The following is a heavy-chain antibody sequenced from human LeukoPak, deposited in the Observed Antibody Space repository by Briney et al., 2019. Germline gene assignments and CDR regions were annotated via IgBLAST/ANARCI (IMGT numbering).Heavy chain of an antibody. CDR3: ARGPPYYYDSSGIDY. CDR1: GYTFTSYD. CDR2: IIPIFGTA. D-gene: IGHD3-22*01. Sequence: SVKVSCKASGYTFTSYDINWVRQAPGQGLEWMGGIIPIFGTANYAQKFQGRVTITADESTSTAYMELSSLRSEDTAVYYCARGPPYYYDSSGIDYWGQGTLVTVSS. V-gene: IGHV1-69*13. J-gene: IGHJ4*02.